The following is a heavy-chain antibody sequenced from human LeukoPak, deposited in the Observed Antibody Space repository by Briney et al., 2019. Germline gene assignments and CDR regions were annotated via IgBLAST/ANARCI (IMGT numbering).Heavy chain of an antibody. CDR2: ISTSGNT. Sequence: SETLSLTCTVSGGSISSGSYYWSWIRQPAGKGLEWIGRISTSGNTNYNPSLKSRVTISVDTSKNQFSLKLTSVTAADTAVYYCARGYCSSTSCYTVWFDPWGQGTLVTVSS. J-gene: IGHJ5*02. CDR1: GGSISSGSYY. CDR3: ARGYCSSTSCYTVWFDP. D-gene: IGHD2-2*02. V-gene: IGHV4-61*02.